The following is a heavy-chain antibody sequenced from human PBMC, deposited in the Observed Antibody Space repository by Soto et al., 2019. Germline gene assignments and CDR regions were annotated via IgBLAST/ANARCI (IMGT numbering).Heavy chain of an antibody. Sequence: QVQLQESGPGLVKPSQTLSLTCTVSGGSISSGGYYWSWIRQHPGKGLEWIGYIYYSGSTYYNPSLKSRVTITVDTSKNQFSLKLSSVTAADTAVYYCARAGSTVTPNLHAFDIWGQVTMVTVSS. CDR1: GGSISSGGYY. J-gene: IGHJ3*02. D-gene: IGHD4-4*01. CDR3: ARAGSTVTPNLHAFDI. CDR2: IYYSGST. V-gene: IGHV4-31*03.